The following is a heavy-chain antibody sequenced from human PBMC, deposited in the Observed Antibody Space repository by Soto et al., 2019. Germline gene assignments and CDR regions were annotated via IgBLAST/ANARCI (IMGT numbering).Heavy chain of an antibody. V-gene: IGHV3-23*01. CDR3: AKEHILGLTGTALSL. D-gene: IGHD1-20*01. CDR2: TSGGGART. CDR1: GFTFSSYA. Sequence: GGSLRLSCAASGFTFSSYAMCWVRKAPGKVQEWVSGTSGGGARTFYAHAVKGRFTNSRDNTNNTLYLQMNSLRAEDAAVYYCAKEHILGLTGTALSLWGQGTLVTVSS. J-gene: IGHJ4*02.